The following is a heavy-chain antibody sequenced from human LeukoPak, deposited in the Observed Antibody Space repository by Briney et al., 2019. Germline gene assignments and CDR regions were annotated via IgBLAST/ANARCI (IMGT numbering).Heavy chain of an antibody. CDR1: GYTFTGYY. V-gene: IGHV1-2*04. Sequence: ASVKVSCKASGYTFTGYYMHWVRQAPGQGLEWMGWINPNSGGTNYAQKFQGWDTMTRDTSISTAYMELSRLRSDDTAVYYCARDLSAGFGELSGMDVWGQGTTVTVSS. CDR3: ARDLSAGFGELSGMDV. CDR2: INPNSGGT. D-gene: IGHD3-10*01. J-gene: IGHJ6*02.